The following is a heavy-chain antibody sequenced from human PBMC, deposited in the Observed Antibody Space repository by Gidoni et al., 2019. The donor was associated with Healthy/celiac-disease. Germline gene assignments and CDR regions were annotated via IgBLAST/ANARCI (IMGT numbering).Heavy chain of an antibody. Sequence: EVQLVESGGGLVQPGGSLRLSGAASGFTFSSYEMNWVRQAPGKGLEWVSYISSSGSTIYYADSVKGRFTISRDNAKNSLYLQMNSLRAEETAVYYCARGPLLVVTASSIWGQGTMVTVSS. V-gene: IGHV3-48*03. CDR2: ISSSGSTI. CDR3: ARGPLLVVTASSI. CDR1: GFTFSSYE. D-gene: IGHD2-21*02. J-gene: IGHJ3*02.